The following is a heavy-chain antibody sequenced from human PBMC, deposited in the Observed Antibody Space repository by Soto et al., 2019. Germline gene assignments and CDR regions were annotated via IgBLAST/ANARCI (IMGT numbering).Heavy chain of an antibody. V-gene: IGHV3-21*01. CDR3: ARESEDLTSNFDY. CDR2: ISSTTNYI. CDR1: GFTFTRYS. Sequence: PGGSLRLSCAASGFTFTRYSMNWVRQAPGKGLEWVSSISSTTNYIYYADSMKGRFTVSRDSAKNSVYLEMNSLSAEDTAVYYCARESEDLTSNFDYWGQGTQVTVSS. J-gene: IGHJ4*02.